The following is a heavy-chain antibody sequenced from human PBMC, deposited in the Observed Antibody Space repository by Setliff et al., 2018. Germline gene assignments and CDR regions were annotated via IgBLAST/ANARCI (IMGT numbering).Heavy chain of an antibody. CDR1: GDSISSRRSY. CDR2: IYTSWST. D-gene: IGHD3-3*01. Sequence: SETLSLTCTVSGDSISSRRSYWGWFRQPAGKGLEWIGQIYTSWSTNYNPSLKSRVTISLDTSKNQFSLSLNSVTAADTAVYYCARMSGFQYMDVWGKGTTVTVSS. CDR3: ARMSGFQYMDV. J-gene: IGHJ6*03. V-gene: IGHV4-61*09.